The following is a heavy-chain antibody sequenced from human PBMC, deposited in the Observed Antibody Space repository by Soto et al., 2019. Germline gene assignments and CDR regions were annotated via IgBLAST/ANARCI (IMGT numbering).Heavy chain of an antibody. D-gene: IGHD3-10*01. CDR1: GGSISSYY. Sequence: LSLTCTVSGGSISSYYWSWIRQPPGKGLEWVAVIWYDGSKTYYADPVKGRFIISRDQSKGVLYLQMNSLRVEDTAVYYCARDVGVVAVALDYWGQGTPVTVSS. CDR2: IWYDGSKT. CDR3: ARDVGVVAVALDY. V-gene: IGHV3-33*08. J-gene: IGHJ4*02.